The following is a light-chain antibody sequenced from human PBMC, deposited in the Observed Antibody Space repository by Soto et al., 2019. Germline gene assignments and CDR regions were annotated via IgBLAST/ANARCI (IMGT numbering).Light chain of an antibody. J-gene: IGKJ4*01. CDR1: QSVSNSY. CDR2: GAS. Sequence: EIVLTQSPGTLSLYPGERATLSCRASQSVSNSYLAWYQQKPGQAPRLLISGASSRATGIPDRFSGSGSGTDFTLTIRRLKPEDIAVYYCQQYGSSPRTFGGGTKVEIK. CDR3: QQYGSSPRT. V-gene: IGKV3-20*01.